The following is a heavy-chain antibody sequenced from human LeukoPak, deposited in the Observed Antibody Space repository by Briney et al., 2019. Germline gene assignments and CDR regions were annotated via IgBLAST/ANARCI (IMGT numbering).Heavy chain of an antibody. J-gene: IGHJ3*02. CDR2: ISSSSSYI. Sequence: GGSLILSCAASGFTFSTYNMNWVRQAPGKGLEWVSSISSSSSYIYYADSMKGRFTISRDNAKNSLYLQMNSLRAEDTAVYYCARGGHHYYDTSGYLYAFDIWGQGTMVTVSS. CDR1: GFTFSTYN. D-gene: IGHD3-22*01. V-gene: IGHV3-21*01. CDR3: ARGGHHYYDTSGYLYAFDI.